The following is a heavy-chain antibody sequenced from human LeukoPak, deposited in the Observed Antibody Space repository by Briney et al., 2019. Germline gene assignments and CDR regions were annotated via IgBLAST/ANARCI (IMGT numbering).Heavy chain of an antibody. CDR3: AKSDSSGLDAFDI. D-gene: IGHD3-22*01. CDR2: ISGSGGST. J-gene: IGHJ3*02. CDR1: GFTFSNYA. Sequence: GGSLRLSCAASGFTFSNYAMSWVRQAPGKGLEWVSRISGSGGSTYYADSVKGRFTISRDNSKNTLYLQMNSLRAEDTAVYYCAKSDSSGLDAFDIWGQGTMVTVSS. V-gene: IGHV3-23*01.